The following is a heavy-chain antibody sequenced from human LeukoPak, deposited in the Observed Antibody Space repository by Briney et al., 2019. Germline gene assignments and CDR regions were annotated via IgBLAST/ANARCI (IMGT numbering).Heavy chain of an antibody. J-gene: IGHJ5*02. CDR1: GFTFSSYE. V-gene: IGHV3-48*03. CDR2: ISSGGSTI. D-gene: IGHD3-10*01. CDR3: ARELVRGVRSFDP. Sequence: GGSLRLSCAASGFTFSSYEMNWVRQAPGKGLEWVSYISSGGSTIYYADSVKGRFTISRDNAKNSLYLQMNSLRAEDTAVYYCARELVRGVRSFDPWGQGTLVTVSS.